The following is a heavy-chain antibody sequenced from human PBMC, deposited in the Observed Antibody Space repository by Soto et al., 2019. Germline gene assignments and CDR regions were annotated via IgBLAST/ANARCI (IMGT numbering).Heavy chain of an antibody. CDR2: INAGNGNT. CDR3: GRDLGYCSSTSGYAGGKVAFDY. D-gene: IGHD2-2*01. Sequence: ASVKVSCKASGYTFTSYAMHWVRQAPGQRLEWMGWINAGNGNTKYSQKFQGRVTITRDTSASTAYMELSNLRSEDTAVYYCGRDLGYCSSTSGYAGGKVAFDYWGQGTLVTVAS. V-gene: IGHV1-3*01. CDR1: GYTFTSYA. J-gene: IGHJ4*02.